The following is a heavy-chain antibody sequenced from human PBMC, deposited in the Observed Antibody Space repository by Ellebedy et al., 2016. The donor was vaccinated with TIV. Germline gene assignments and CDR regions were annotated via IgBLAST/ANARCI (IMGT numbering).Heavy chain of an antibody. V-gene: IGHV3-23*01. D-gene: IGHD2-2*01. Sequence: GGSLRLXXAASGFTFSSYAMSWVRQAPGKGLEWVSAISGSGGSTYYADSVKGRFTISRDNSKNTLYLQMNSLRAEDTAVYYCAKECGSTSCYEDYWGQGTLVTVSS. J-gene: IGHJ4*02. CDR3: AKECGSTSCYEDY. CDR1: GFTFSSYA. CDR2: ISGSGGST.